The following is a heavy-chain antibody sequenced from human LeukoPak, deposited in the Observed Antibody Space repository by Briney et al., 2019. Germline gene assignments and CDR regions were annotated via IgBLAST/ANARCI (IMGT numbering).Heavy chain of an antibody. D-gene: IGHD3-10*01. Sequence: GGSLRLSCAASGFTFSSYSMNWVRQAPGKGLEGVSYISSSSSTIYYADSVKGRFTISRDNAKNSLYLQMNSLRAEDTAVYYCARVSITMVRGVSPFDYWGQGTLVTVSS. CDR1: GFTFSSYS. CDR2: ISSSSSTI. CDR3: ARVSITMVRGVSPFDY. J-gene: IGHJ4*02. V-gene: IGHV3-48*01.